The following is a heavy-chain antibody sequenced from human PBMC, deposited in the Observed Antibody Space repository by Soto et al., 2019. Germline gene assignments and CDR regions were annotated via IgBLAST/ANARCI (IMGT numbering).Heavy chain of an antibody. V-gene: IGHV4-59*08. CDR2: IYYSGKT. CDR1: GGSIRSYY. CDR3: ARHGSYSNRLYYFDY. Sequence: SETLSLTCTVSGGSIRSYYWSWIRQPPGKGLEWIGYIYYSGKTKYNPSLNSRVTIPVATPKTQFSLKLSSVPAADTAVYYCARHGSYSNRLYYFDYWGQGTLVTVS. J-gene: IGHJ4*02. D-gene: IGHD4-4*01.